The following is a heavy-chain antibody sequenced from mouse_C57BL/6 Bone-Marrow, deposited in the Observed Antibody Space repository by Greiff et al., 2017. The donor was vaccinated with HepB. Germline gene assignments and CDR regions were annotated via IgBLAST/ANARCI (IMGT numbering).Heavy chain of an antibody. V-gene: IGHV1-15*01. CDR1: GYTFTDYE. J-gene: IGHJ3*01. CDR2: IDPETGGT. D-gene: IGHD2-4*01. Sequence: VQRVESGAELVRPGASVTLSCKASGYTFTDYEMHWVKQTPVHGLEWIGAIDPETGGTAYNQKFKGKAILTADKSSSTAYMELRSLTSEDSAVYYCTRGDYAFAYWGQGTLVTVSA. CDR3: TRGDYAFAY.